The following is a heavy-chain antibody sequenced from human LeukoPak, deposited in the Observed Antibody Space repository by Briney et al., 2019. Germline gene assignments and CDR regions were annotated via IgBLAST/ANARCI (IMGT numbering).Heavy chain of an antibody. CDR1: GFSISSGYY. J-gene: IGHJ4*02. CDR3: ASQVGGMTTVTADFDH. D-gene: IGHD4-17*01. CDR2: IHHSGSP. Sequence: SETLSLTCTVSGFSISSGYYWGWIRPPPGKGLEWIGIIHHSGSPYYKSSLKSRVTISLDMSRNQFSLKLNSVTAADTAVYYCASQVGGMTTVTADFDHWGQGTLVTVSS. V-gene: IGHV4-38-2*02.